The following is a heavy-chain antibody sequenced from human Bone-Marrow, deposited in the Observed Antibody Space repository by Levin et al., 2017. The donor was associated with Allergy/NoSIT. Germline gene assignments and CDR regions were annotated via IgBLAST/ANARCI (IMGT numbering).Heavy chain of an antibody. V-gene: IGHV3-48*02. D-gene: IGHD1-26*01. Sequence: QHGESLKISCAVSGFTISSYSMNWVRQAPGKGLEWVSYISGSSSTIYYADSVKGRFTISRDNAKNAVYLQMNSLRDEDTAVYYRAREPIVGPTAYAFDIWGQGTVVSVSS. J-gene: IGHJ3*02. CDR1: GFTISSYS. CDR2: ISGSSSTI. CDR3: AREPIVGPTAYAFDI.